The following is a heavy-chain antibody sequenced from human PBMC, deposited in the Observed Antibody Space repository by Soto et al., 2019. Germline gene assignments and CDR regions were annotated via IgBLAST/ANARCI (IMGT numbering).Heavy chain of an antibody. CDR2: IWYDGSNK. CDR1: GFTFSSYG. V-gene: IGHV3-33*01. J-gene: IGHJ6*02. Sequence: GGSLRLSCAASGFTFSSYGMHWVRQAPGKGLEWVAVIWYDGSNKYYADSVKGRFTISRDNSKNTLYLQMNSLRAEDTAVYYCARDLTGVTDYYGMDVWGQGTTVTVSS. CDR3: ARDLTGVTDYYGMDV. D-gene: IGHD3-10*01.